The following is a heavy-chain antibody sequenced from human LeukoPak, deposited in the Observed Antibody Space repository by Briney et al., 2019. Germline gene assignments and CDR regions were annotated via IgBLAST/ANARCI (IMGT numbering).Heavy chain of an antibody. D-gene: IGHD6-6*01. Sequence: ASVKVSCKASGYTFTSYDINWVRQATGQGLEWMGWMNPNSGNSGYAQKFQGRVTITRNTSIGTAYMELSSLRSEDTAVYYCARGTRIAARPGSEYFQHWGQGTLVTVSS. J-gene: IGHJ1*01. V-gene: IGHV1-8*03. CDR1: GYTFTSYD. CDR2: MNPNSGNS. CDR3: ARGTRIAARPGSEYFQH.